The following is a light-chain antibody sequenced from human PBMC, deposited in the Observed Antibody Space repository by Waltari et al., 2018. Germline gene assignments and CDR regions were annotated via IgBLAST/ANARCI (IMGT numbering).Light chain of an antibody. CDR2: TNN. J-gene: IGLJ3*02. CDR1: SSNLGDNH. V-gene: IGLV1-47*01. Sequence: QSVVTQPPSASGTPGQRVTISCSGRSSNLGDNHVYWYQQVPGTAPKLLVHTNNERPSGVPARFTGSKSGTSASLAIYGLRSEDEADYYCASWDDKLNAWVIGGGTRLTVL. CDR3: ASWDDKLNAWV.